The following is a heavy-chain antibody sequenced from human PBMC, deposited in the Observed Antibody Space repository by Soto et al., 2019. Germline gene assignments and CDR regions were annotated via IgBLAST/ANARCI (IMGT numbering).Heavy chain of an antibody. Sequence: GGSLRLSCAASGFTFSSYAMSWVRQAPGKGLEWVSAISGSGGSTYYADSVKGRFTISRDNSKNTLYLQMNSLRAEDTADYSCANDGVACSSTSCFLRWFDPWGQGTLVTVSS. V-gene: IGHV3-23*01. CDR1: GFTFSSYA. D-gene: IGHD2-2*01. J-gene: IGHJ5*02. CDR2: ISGSGGST. CDR3: ANDGVACSSTSCFLRWFDP.